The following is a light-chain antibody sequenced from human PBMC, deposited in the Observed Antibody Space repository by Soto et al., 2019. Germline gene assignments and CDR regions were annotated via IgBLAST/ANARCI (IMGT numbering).Light chain of an antibody. CDR2: DVS. J-gene: IGLJ2*01. CDR3: SSKTSTSTLL. Sequence: QSVLTQPASVSGSPGQSITISCSGSSSDISNYNYVSWYQQHPGQAPKLMIYDVSNRPSGISNRFSGSKSGNTASLTISGLQAEDDADYYCSSKTSTSTLLFGGGTKLTV. CDR1: SSDISNYNY. V-gene: IGLV2-14*03.